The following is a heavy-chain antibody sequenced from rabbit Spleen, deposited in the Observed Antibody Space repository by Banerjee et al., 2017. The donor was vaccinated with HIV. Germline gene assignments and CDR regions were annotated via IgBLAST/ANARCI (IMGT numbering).Heavy chain of an antibody. J-gene: IGHJ6*01. Sequence: QEELEESGGGLVQPGGSLTLSCKASGFSFSSSYWICWVRQAPGKGLEWIACIYAGSNGSTVYASWAKGRFTISKTSSTTVTLQMTSLTAADTATYFCARDTGSSFSSCGMDLWGPGTLVTVS. CDR1: GFSFSSSYW. D-gene: IGHD8-1*01. V-gene: IGHV1S45*01. CDR2: IYAGSNGST. CDR3: ARDTGSSFSSCGMDL.